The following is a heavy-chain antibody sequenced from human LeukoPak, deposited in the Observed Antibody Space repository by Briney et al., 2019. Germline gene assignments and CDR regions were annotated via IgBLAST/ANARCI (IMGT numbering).Heavy chain of an antibody. CDR2: ISSSGNTI. CDR1: GFTFSDYY. CDR3: ARPKYSSSWQIFDY. J-gene: IGHJ4*02. V-gene: IGHV3-11*01. Sequence: GGSLRLSCAASGFTFSDYYMSWIRQAPGKWLEWVSYISSSGNTIYYADSVKGRFTISRDNAKNSLYLQMNSLRAEDTAVYYCARPKYSSSWQIFDYWGQGTLVTASS. D-gene: IGHD6-13*01.